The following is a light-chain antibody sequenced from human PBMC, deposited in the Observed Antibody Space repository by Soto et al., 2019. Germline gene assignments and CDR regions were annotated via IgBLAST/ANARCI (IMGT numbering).Light chain of an antibody. Sequence: EIVLTQSPGTLSLSPGERATLSCRASQSVSSSYLAWYQQKPGQAPRLLLYGASSRATGIPDRFSGSGSGTHFPLHISRLEAEDFAVYYCQQYGSSPRQEYTVGQGPKRAIK. J-gene: IGKJ2*01. CDR1: QSVSSSY. V-gene: IGKV3-20*01. CDR3: QQYGSSPRQEYT. CDR2: GAS.